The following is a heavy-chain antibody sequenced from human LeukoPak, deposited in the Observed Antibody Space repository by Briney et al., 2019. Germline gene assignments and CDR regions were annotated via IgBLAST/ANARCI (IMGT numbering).Heavy chain of an antibody. CDR3: ARDTGPSGTAFDY. Sequence: PSETLSLTCTVSGGSISSSSSYWVWIRQPPGKGLEWIGTVYYSGSTYYSPSLKSRVTISVDTSKNQFSLKLSSVTAADTAVYYCARDTGPSGTAFDYWGQGTLVTVSS. J-gene: IGHJ4*02. CDR1: GGSISSSSSY. V-gene: IGHV4-39*07. CDR2: VYYSGST. D-gene: IGHD2-2*01.